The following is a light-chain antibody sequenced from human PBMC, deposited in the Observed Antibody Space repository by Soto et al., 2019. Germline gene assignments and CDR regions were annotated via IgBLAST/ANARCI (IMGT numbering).Light chain of an antibody. CDR2: EAS. J-gene: IGKJ4*01. Sequence: DVQMTQSPSTLSASVGDRVTITCRASQNIDTWVAWYQQKPGKAPKLLIYEASTLKSWVPSRFSGSGSETEFYLTISGLQPDDFASYYCQQYNNYPTFGGGTKVEIK. V-gene: IGKV1-5*03. CDR1: QNIDTW. CDR3: QQYNNYPT.